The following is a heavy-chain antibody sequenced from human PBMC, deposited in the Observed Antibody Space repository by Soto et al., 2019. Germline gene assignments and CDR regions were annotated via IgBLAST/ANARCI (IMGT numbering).Heavy chain of an antibody. CDR3: ARNGGRREIYYYYGMDV. CDR2: INAGNGNT. J-gene: IGHJ6*02. Sequence: ASVKVSCKASGYTFPSYAMHWVRQAPGQRLEWMGWINAGNGNTKYSQKFQGRVTITRDTSASTAYMELSSLRSEDTAVYYCARNGGRREIYYYYGMDVWGQGTTVTVSS. D-gene: IGHD1-26*01. V-gene: IGHV1-3*01. CDR1: GYTFPSYA.